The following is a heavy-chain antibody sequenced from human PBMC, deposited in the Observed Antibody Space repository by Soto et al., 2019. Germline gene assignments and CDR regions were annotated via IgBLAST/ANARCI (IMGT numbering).Heavy chain of an antibody. D-gene: IGHD6-19*01. CDR2: IDYTGNS. Sequence: QVQLQESGPELVKPSQTLSLTCSVSGGSITTNGHYWTWIRQHPGQGLESIAYIDYTGNSYLNPSLKSRLSISVDTSKNQFSLELRSVTAADTAVYYCAREQWGFDSWGQGTLVTVSS. J-gene: IGHJ4*02. CDR3: AREQWGFDS. CDR1: GGSITTNGHY. V-gene: IGHV4-31*03.